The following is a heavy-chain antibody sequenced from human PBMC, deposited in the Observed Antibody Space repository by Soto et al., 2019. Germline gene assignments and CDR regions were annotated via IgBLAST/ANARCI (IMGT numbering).Heavy chain of an antibody. CDR3: ARDRASGGVDY. CDR2: INPNTGNP. Sequence: QVQLVQSGSESMQPGASVKVSCKGSGYNFNSHSINWLRQAPGQGLEWMGWINPNTGNPTYGQGFTGRFVFSVDTAGRTGYLEIFSLKADGSAVYYCARDRASGGVDYWGQGTLVTVSS. J-gene: IGHJ4*02. CDR1: GYNFNSHS. V-gene: IGHV7-4-1*01. D-gene: IGHD1-26*01.